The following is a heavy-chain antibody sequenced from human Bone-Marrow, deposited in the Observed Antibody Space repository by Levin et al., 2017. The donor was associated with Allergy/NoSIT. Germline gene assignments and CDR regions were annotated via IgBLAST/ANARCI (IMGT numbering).Heavy chain of an antibody. CDR3: ARKGDRYCNLEACHPAFDV. Sequence: GESLKISCQGSGYTFNDYWIGWVRQMPGKGLEWMGSVYPGDSDTRYNPSFEGQVTISVDKSAGTAYLQWSSLKDSDTAIYYCARKGDRYCNLEACHPAFDVWGQGTVVIVS. V-gene: IGHV5-51*01. J-gene: IGHJ3*01. CDR2: VYPGDSDT. CDR1: GYTFNDYW. D-gene: IGHD2/OR15-2a*01.